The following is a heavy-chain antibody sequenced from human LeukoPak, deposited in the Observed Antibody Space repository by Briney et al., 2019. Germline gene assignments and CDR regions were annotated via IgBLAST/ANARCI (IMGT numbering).Heavy chain of an antibody. CDR3: ARGTWPFDY. V-gene: IGHV4-59*01. D-gene: IGHD5-24*01. Sequence: SETLSLTCTVSGGSISSYYWSWIRQPPGKGLEWIGYIYYSGRTNYNPSLKSRVTISVDTSKNQFSLKLSSVTAADTAVYYCARGTWPFDYWGQGTLVTVSS. CDR1: GGSISSYY. J-gene: IGHJ4*02. CDR2: IYYSGRT.